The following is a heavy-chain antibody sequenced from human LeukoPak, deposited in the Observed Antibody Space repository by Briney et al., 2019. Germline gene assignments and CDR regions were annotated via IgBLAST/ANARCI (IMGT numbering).Heavy chain of an antibody. D-gene: IGHD3-10*01. V-gene: IGHV7-4-1*02. CDR2: INTNAGNP. CDR1: GYTFTSYA. Sequence: GASVKVSCKASGYTFTSYAMNWVRQAPGQGLEWMGWINTNAGNPTYAQNFTGRFVFSLDTSASTAYLQISSLKAEDTAVYHCARNPLQLLWCGESFPFDYWGQGTLVTVSS. J-gene: IGHJ4*02. CDR3: ARNPLQLLWCGESFPFDY.